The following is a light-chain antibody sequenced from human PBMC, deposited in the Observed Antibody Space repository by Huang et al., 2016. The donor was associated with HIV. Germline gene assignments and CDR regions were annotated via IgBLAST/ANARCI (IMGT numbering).Light chain of an antibody. J-gene: IGKJ3*01. CDR1: QSVGTY. Sequence: EIVLTQSPVTLSLSPGERATLSCRASQSVGTYLAWYQQKPDQAPRLLIYGASNRATGIPARFTGSVSGTDFTLTISSLEPEDFAVYYCQERTYFGPGSKVDIK. CDR3: QERTY. V-gene: IGKV3-11*01. CDR2: GAS.